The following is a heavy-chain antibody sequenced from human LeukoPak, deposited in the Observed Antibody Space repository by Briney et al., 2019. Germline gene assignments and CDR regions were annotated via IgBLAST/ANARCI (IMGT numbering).Heavy chain of an antibody. CDR2: ISSSSSTI. V-gene: IGHV3-48*01. D-gene: IGHD5-12*01. CDR3: ARTDVDIVATAGSYYYYYCMDV. Sequence: GGSLRLSCAASGFTFSSYSMNWVRQAPGKGLEWVSYISSSSSTIYYADSVKGRFTISRDNAKNSLYLQMNSLRAEDTAVYYCARTDVDIVATAGSYYYYYCMDVWGKGTTVTVSS. J-gene: IGHJ6*03. CDR1: GFTFSSYS.